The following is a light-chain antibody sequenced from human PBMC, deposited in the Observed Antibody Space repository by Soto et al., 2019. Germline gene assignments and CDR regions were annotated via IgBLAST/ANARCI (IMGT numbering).Light chain of an antibody. CDR3: QQYIDWPPYT. CDR1: QTVSRS. Sequence: EVVLTQSPATLSVSPVERATLSCMASQTVSRSLAWYQQKPGQAPRLLIYGASTRATGVPDRFSGSGSGTDFTLTISSLQSEDFAVYYCQQYIDWPPYTFGQGTKVDIK. CDR2: GAS. J-gene: IGKJ2*01. V-gene: IGKV3-15*01.